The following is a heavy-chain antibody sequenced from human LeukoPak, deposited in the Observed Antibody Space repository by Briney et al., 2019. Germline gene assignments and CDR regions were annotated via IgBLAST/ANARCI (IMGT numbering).Heavy chain of an antibody. CDR3: ARDRGSSGWYPLYYFDY. CDR2: IYYSGST. Sequence: PSETLSLTCTVSGGSISSYYWSWIRQPPGKGLEWIGYIYYSGSTNYNPSLKSRVTISVDTSKNQFSLKLSSVTAADTAVYYCARDRGSSGWYPLYYFDYWGQGTLVTVSS. CDR1: GGSISSYY. V-gene: IGHV4-59*12. J-gene: IGHJ4*02. D-gene: IGHD6-19*01.